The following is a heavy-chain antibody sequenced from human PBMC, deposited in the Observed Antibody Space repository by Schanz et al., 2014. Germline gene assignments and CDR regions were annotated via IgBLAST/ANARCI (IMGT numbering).Heavy chain of an antibody. Sequence: EVQLLESGGGLVQPGGSLRLSCAASGFTFSSYAMSWVRQAPGKGLEWVANIKKDGSEKYYVDSVKGRFTISRDNAKNSLFLQMNSLRAEDTAVCYCARDLPRTYHFDYWGQGTLVTVSS. D-gene: IGHD3-16*01. J-gene: IGHJ4*02. CDR2: IKKDGSEK. CDR1: GFTFSSYA. CDR3: ARDLPRTYHFDY. V-gene: IGHV3-7*01.